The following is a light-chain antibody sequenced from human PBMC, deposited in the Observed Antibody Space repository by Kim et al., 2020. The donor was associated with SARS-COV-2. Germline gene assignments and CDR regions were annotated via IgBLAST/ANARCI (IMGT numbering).Light chain of an antibody. CDR2: GKN. CDR3: NSRDSSGNHLVV. Sequence: SSELTQDPAVSVALGQTVRITCQGDSLRSYYASWYQQKPGQAPVLVIYGKNNWPSGIPDRFSGSSSGNTASLTITGAQAEDEADYYCNSRDSSGNHLVVFGGGTQLTVL. CDR1: SLRSYY. J-gene: IGLJ2*01. V-gene: IGLV3-19*01.